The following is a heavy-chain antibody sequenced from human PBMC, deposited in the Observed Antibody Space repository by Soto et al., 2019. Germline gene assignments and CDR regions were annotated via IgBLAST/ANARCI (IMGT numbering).Heavy chain of an antibody. CDR2: IYYSGST. V-gene: IGHV4-31*03. D-gene: IGHD4-17*01. CDR3: ASTLAVLYGDYIGDSWFDP. CDR1: GGSISSGGYY. Sequence: TLSLTCTVSGGSISSGGYYWSWIRQHPGKGLEWIGYIYYSGSTYYNPSLKSRVTISVDTSKNQFSLKLSSVTAADTAVYYCASTLAVLYGDYIGDSWFDPWGQGTLVTVSS. J-gene: IGHJ5*02.